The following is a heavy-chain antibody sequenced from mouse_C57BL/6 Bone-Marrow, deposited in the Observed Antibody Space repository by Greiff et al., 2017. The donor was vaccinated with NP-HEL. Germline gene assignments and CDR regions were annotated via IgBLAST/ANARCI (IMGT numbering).Heavy chain of an antibody. V-gene: IGHV1-66*01. CDR2: IYPGSGNT. J-gene: IGHJ4*01. CDR1: GYSFTSYY. D-gene: IGHD3-2*02. Sequence: QVQLKESGPELVKPGASVKISCKASGYSFTSYYIHWVKQRPGQGLEWIGWIYPGSGNTKYNEKFKGKATLTADTSSSTAYMQLSSLTSEDSAVYYCARTGSSGYDAMDYWGQGTSVTVSS. CDR3: ARTGSSGYDAMDY.